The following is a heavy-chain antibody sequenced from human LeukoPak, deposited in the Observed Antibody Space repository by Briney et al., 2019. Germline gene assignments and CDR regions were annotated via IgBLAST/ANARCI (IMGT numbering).Heavy chain of an antibody. Sequence: PSETLSLTCTVSGGSISSYYWSWIRQPPGKGLEWIGYIYYSGSTNYNPSLKSRVTISVDTSENQFSLKLSSVTAADTAVYYCAREGSSGWYPIWGQGTLVTVSS. CDR3: AREGSSGWYPI. CDR1: GGSISSYY. V-gene: IGHV4-59*01. CDR2: IYYSGST. J-gene: IGHJ4*02. D-gene: IGHD6-19*01.